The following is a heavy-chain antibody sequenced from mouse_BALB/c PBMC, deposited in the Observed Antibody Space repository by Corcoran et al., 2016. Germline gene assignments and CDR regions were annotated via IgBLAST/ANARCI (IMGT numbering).Heavy chain of an antibody. J-gene: IGHJ3*01. Sequence: DVHLQASGNVLVKPSQSLSLTCSVTGSTITSSYYWSWIRQFPGNKLEWMGYISYDGIYNYNPSLKNRISITRDRSKNQFFLKLNSVTTEDTATYYCARERRFAYWGQGTLVAVSA. V-gene: IGHV3-6*02. CDR1: GSTITSSYY. CDR2: ISYDGIY. CDR3: ARERRFAY.